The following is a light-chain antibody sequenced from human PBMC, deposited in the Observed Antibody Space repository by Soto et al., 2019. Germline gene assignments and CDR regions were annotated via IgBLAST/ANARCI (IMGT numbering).Light chain of an antibody. CDR2: GVS. Sequence: ELVLTQSPVALSLSSGERATLSCSASQSVSSTLLTWYQQKPGQAPRLLIYGVSSRATGIPDRFSGSGSGTDFTITISGVGPEDFAVYFCQHYGDSSWTFGQGSRVDIK. J-gene: IGKJ1*01. V-gene: IGKV3-20*01. CDR3: QHYGDSSWT. CDR1: QSVSSTL.